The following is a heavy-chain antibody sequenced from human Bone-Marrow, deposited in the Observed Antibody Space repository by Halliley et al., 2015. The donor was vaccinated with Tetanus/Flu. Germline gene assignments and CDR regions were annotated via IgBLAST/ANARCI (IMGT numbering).Heavy chain of an antibody. J-gene: IGHJ3*01. D-gene: IGHD3-22*01. CDR2: IRNKDLSYTT. CDR1: GLTFSDHY. V-gene: IGHV3-72*01. Sequence: SLRLSCAVSGLTFSDHYMDWVRQAPGKGLEWIGRIRNKDLSYTTEYAASVKDRFSISRDDSKNSVFLQMYSLRAEDTAVYFCAKVFGDSPDSRGYWHGPFEFWGQGTMVTVSS. CDR3: AKVFGDSPDSRGYWHGPFEF.